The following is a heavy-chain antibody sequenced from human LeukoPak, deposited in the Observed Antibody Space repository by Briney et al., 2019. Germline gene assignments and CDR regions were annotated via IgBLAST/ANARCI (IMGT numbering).Heavy chain of an antibody. CDR1: GFTFSSYS. V-gene: IGHV3-21*01. CDR2: ISSSSSYI. Sequence: PGGSLRLSCAASGFTFSSYSMNWVRQAPGKGLEWVSSISSSSSYIYYADSVKGRFTISRDNAKNSLYLQMNSLRAEDTAVYYCATDIVVVPAAQIDYRGQGTLVTVSS. J-gene: IGHJ4*02. D-gene: IGHD2-2*01. CDR3: ATDIVVVPAAQIDY.